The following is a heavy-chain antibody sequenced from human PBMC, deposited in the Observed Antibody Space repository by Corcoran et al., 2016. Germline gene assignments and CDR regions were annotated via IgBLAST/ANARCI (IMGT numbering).Heavy chain of an antibody. CDR1: GGSVSSSDSY. V-gene: IGHV4-61*08. D-gene: IGHD3-10*01. CDR3: ARRGGSGRSFDY. CDR2: IYYNGNT. J-gene: IGHJ4*02. Sequence: QVQLQESGPGLVKPSETLSLTCTVSGGSVSSSDSYWIWIRQPPGKGLEWIGNIYYNGNTHYNPSLKSRVTISIDTSKNQFSLNLTSVTAADTAVYYCARRGGSGRSFDYWGQGTLVTVSS.